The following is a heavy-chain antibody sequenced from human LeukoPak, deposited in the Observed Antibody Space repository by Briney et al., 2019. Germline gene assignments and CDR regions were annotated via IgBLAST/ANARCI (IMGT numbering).Heavy chain of an antibody. V-gene: IGHV3-33*03. CDR2: TWLDGSNK. CDR3: ATELSSDTAFDY. CDR1: GFTFSAYG. Sequence: GGSLRLSCAASGFTFSAYGIHWVRQPPGKGLEWVAMTWLDGSNKFYADAVKGRFTISRDNSKNTLYLQMNSLRAEDTAVYYCATELSSDTAFDYWGQGTLVAVSS. J-gene: IGHJ4*02. D-gene: IGHD5-18*01.